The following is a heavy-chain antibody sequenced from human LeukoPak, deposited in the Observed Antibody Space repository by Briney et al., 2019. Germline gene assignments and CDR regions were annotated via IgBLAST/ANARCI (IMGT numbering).Heavy chain of an antibody. D-gene: IGHD2-21*01. CDR1: GGVFTTYA. CDR3: TIIPNVILFTHYFEY. Sequence: SVKVSCKASGGVFTTYAISWVRQAPGQGLKWMGSIIPFLGTTNYAQKFQGRVTITADEPTRTAYMELTYVRSDDTAVYYCTIIPNVILFTHYFEYWGQGTLVTVSS. V-gene: IGHV1-69*11. CDR2: IIPFLGTT. J-gene: IGHJ4*02.